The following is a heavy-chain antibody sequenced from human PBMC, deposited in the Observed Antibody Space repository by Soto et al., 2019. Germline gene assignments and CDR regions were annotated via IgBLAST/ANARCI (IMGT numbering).Heavy chain of an antibody. CDR3: ARAWGGYFDY. D-gene: IGHD3-16*01. Sequence: QVQLQESGPGLVKPSQTLSLTCTVSGGSVSSGGYYWSWIRQHPGKGLEWIGYIYYSESTYYNPPLKHGVTIPIQTSNNQFSLNLSSVTAADTAVYYCARAWGGYFDYWGQGTLVTVSS. V-gene: IGHV4-31*03. CDR2: IYYSEST. CDR1: GGSVSSGGYY. J-gene: IGHJ4*02.